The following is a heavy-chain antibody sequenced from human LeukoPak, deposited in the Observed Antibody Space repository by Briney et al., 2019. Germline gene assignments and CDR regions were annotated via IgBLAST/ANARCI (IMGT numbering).Heavy chain of an antibody. J-gene: IGHJ6*03. V-gene: IGHV4-39*07. CDR3: ARARQGYSYGYYYYYYMDV. CDR1: GGSISSSSYY. Sequence: SETLSLTCTVSGGSISSSSYYWGWIRQPPGKGLEWIGSIYYSGSTYYNPSLKSRVTISVDTSKNQFSLKLSSVTAADTAVYYCARARQGYSYGYYYYYYMDVWGKGTTVTVSS. D-gene: IGHD5-18*01. CDR2: IYYSGST.